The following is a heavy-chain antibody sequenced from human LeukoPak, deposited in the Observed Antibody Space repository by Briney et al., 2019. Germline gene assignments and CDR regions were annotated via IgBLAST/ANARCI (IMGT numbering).Heavy chain of an antibody. J-gene: IGHJ4*02. CDR1: GFTFSSYW. V-gene: IGHV3-7*01. CDR2: IKQDGSEK. Sequence: PGGSLRLSCAASGFTFSSYWMSWVRQAPGKGLEWVANIKQDGSEKYYVDSVKGRFTISRDNAKNSLNLQMNSLRAEDTAVYYCARSPGIVGATVPVDYWGQGTLVTVSS. D-gene: IGHD1-26*01. CDR3: ARSPGIVGATVPVDY.